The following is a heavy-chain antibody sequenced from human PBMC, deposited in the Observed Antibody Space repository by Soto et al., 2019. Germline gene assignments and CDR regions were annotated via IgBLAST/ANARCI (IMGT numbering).Heavy chain of an antibody. CDR1: GFTFSSYG. J-gene: IGHJ6*02. V-gene: IGHV3-30*18. CDR3: AKDAKNYYYYGMDV. Sequence: QVQLVESGGGVVQPGRSLRLSCAASGFTFSSYGMHWVRQAPGKGLEWVAVISYDGSNKYYAASVKGRFTISRDNSKNTLYLQMNSLRAEDTAVYYCAKDAKNYYYYGMDVWGQGTTVTVSS. CDR2: ISYDGSNK.